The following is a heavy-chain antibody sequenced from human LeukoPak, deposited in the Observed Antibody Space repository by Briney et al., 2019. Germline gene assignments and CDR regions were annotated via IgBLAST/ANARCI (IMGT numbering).Heavy chain of an antibody. CDR1: GVTFYKYA. V-gene: IGHV3-23*01. CDR2: IDGGGDIT. Sequence: LRGSLRLSCANPGVTFYKYAMNSVRQSLGEGLEWGSGIDGGGDITYIADFVKGRFTISRDNSKDTLYLQMNNLTAADTALYYCGKDVRGYRRPLDYWGQGTLVTVSS. J-gene: IGHJ4*02. D-gene: IGHD5-18*01. CDR3: GKDVRGYRRPLDY.